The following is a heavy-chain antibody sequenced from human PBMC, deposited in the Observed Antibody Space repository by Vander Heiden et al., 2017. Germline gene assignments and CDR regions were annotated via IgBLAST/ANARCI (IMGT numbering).Heavy chain of an antibody. J-gene: IGHJ6*02. CDR1: GFTFDDYA. D-gene: IGHD7-27*01. V-gene: IGHV3-9*01. CDR2: ISWNIGSI. Sequence: EVQMVEPGGGLVQPGRPLRLSCAASGFTFDDYAMNWVRQALGKGVESASGISWNIGSIGYADSVRGRFTISRDNAKNSLYLRMNSLGAEDTALYYCAKDITGDLDYYYGMDVWGQGTTVTVSS. CDR3: AKDITGDLDYYYGMDV.